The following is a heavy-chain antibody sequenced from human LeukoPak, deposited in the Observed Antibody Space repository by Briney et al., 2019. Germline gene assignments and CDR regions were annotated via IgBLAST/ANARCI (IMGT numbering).Heavy chain of an antibody. J-gene: IGHJ3*02. D-gene: IGHD1-26*01. CDR1: GFTVSDNY. CDR2: IYSAGAT. Sequence: GGSLRLSCAASGFTVSDNYMTLVRRAPGKGLEWVSSIYSAGATHCAESVKGRFTISRDNSKNTLYLQMNSLRAEDMAVYYCARIEWERLGRAFDIWGQGTMVTVSS. CDR3: ARIEWERLGRAFDI. V-gene: IGHV3-53*01.